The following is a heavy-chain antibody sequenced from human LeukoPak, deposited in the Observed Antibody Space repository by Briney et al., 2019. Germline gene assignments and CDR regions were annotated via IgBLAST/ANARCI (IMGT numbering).Heavy chain of an antibody. V-gene: IGHV5-51*01. D-gene: IGHD2-8*01. CDR2: IYPDDSDT. CDR1: GYSFTSYW. J-gene: IGHJ6*03. Sequence: GEPLKISCKGSGYSFTSYWIGWVRQMPGKGLEWMGIIYPDDSDTRCSPPFEGQVIISVDKSISTAYLQWSSLKASDTATYYCARHGHCTNGVCYSNYYYYMDVWGKGTTVTVSS. CDR3: ARHGHCTNGVCYSNYYYYMDV.